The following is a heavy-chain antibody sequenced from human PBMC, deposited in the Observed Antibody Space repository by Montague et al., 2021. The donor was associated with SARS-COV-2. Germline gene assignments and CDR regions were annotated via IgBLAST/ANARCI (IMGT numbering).Heavy chain of an antibody. CDR2: XHWDDER. D-gene: IGHD2-15*01. CDR3: AAGWFYFDH. Sequence: PALVKPTQTLTLTCTFSGFSLTSTGVAVGWIRQPPGKALEWLALXHWDDERLYTPSLENRLTVTKHVPKQQVVLTMTDMDPVDTATYHCAAGWFYFDHWGQGIEVTVPS. CDR1: GFSLTSTGVA. V-gene: IGHV2-5*02. J-gene: IGHJ4*02.